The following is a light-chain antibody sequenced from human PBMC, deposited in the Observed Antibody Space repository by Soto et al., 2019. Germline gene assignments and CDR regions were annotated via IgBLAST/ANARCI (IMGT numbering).Light chain of an antibody. Sequence: QAVVTQPPSVSGAPGQRVTISCSGSSSNIGAAYGVHWYQQLPGTAPKLLIYANSYRPSGVPDRFSGSTSGTSASLAITGLQAEDEADYFCQSYDSSLSGVVFGGGTKVTVL. CDR1: SSNIGAAYG. CDR2: ANS. CDR3: QSYDSSLSGVV. V-gene: IGLV1-40*01. J-gene: IGLJ2*01.